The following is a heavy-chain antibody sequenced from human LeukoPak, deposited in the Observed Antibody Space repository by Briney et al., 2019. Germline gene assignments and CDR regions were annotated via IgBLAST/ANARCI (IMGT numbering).Heavy chain of an antibody. Sequence: SETLSLTCAVYGGSFSGYYWSWICQPPGKGLEWIGEINHSGSTNYNPSLKSRVTISVDTSKNQFSLKLSSVTAADTAVYYCARGAGRSFDFWSGYHTWGQGTLVTVSS. V-gene: IGHV4-34*01. CDR1: GGSFSGYY. J-gene: IGHJ5*02. CDR3: ARGAGRSFDFWSGYHT. D-gene: IGHD3-3*01. CDR2: INHSGST.